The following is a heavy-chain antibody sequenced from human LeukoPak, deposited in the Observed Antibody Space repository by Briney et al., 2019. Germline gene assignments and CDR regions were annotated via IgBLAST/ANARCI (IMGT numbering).Heavy chain of an antibody. V-gene: IGHV3-11*01. J-gene: IGHJ4*02. Sequence: PGGSLRLSCAASGFTFSNYAMSWVRQAPGKGLEWVSYISSSGSTIYYADSVKGRFTISRDNAKNSLYLQMNSLRAEDTAVYYCAKDVGKWESLHFFDYWGQGTLVTVSS. CDR3: AKDVGKWESLHFFDY. CDR2: ISSSGSTI. D-gene: IGHD1-26*01. CDR1: GFTFSNYA.